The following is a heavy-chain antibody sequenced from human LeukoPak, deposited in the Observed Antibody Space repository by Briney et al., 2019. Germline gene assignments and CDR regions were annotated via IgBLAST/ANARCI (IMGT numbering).Heavy chain of an antibody. D-gene: IGHD3-3*01. V-gene: IGHV1-69*13. CDR2: IIPIFGTA. CDR1: GGTFSSYA. Sequence: SVKVSCKASGGTFSSYAISWVRQAPGQGLEWMGRIIPIFGTANYAQKFQGRVTITADESTSTAYMELSSLRSEDTAVYYCARDGNDFWSRNAFDIWGQGTMVTVSS. J-gene: IGHJ3*02. CDR3: ARDGNDFWSRNAFDI.